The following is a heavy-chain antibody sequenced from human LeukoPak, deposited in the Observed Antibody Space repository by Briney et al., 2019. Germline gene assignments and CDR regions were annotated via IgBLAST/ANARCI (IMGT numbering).Heavy chain of an antibody. CDR2: ISGCGGSA. D-gene: IGHD6-19*01. Sequence: PGGSLRLSCAASGFTFSSFEMSWARQAPGKGLEWVSAISGCGGSAYYADSVKGRFTISRDNSRNSLSLQMNSPRGGYTALYSCAKTGYSSRWYRIWDYWGQGTLVTVSS. CDR3: AKTGYSSRWYRIWDY. CDR1: GFTFSSFE. V-gene: IGHV3-23*01. J-gene: IGHJ4*02.